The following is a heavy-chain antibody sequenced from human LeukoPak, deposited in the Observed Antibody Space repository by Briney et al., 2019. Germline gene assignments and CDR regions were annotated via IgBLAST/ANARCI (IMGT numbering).Heavy chain of an antibody. CDR3: AVGGSPGAFDI. V-gene: IGHV4-39*01. D-gene: IGHD1-26*01. CDR2: IYYSGST. J-gene: IGHJ3*02. CDR1: GGSISSSTYY. Sequence: SETLSLTCTVSGGSISSSTYYWGWIRQPPGKGLEWIGSIYYSGSTYYNPSLKSRVTISVDTSKNQFSLKLSSVTAADTAVYYCAVGGSPGAFDIWGQGTMVTVSS.